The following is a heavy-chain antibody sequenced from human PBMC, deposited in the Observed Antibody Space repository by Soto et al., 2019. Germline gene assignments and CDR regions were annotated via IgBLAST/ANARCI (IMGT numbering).Heavy chain of an antibody. CDR2: ISYDGSNK. D-gene: IGHD5-12*01. CDR1: GFTFSSYA. J-gene: IGHJ6*02. V-gene: IGHV3-30-3*01. CDR3: ARDYYRFNSGYGFSMDV. Sequence: QVQLVESGGGVVQPGRSLRLSCAASGFTFSSYAMHWVRQAPGKGLEWVAVISYDGSNKYYADSVKGRFTISRDNSKNXVYLQMNSLRAEDTAVHYCARDYYRFNSGYGFSMDVWGQGTTVTVSS.